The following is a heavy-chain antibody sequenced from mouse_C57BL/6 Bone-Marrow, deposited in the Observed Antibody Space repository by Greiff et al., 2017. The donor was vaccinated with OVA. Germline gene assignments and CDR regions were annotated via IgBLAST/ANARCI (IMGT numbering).Heavy chain of an antibody. J-gene: IGHJ2*01. CDR1: GYTFTSYW. CDR3: ARNPYGSSNEDDD. CDR2: IDPSDSYT. Sequence: QVQLQQPGAELVKPGASVKLSCKASGYTFTSYWMQWVKQRPGQGLEWIGEIDPSDSYTNYNQKFKGKATLTVDTSSRTAYMQLSSLTSEDSAVYYGARNPYGSSNEDDDWGQGTTLTVSS. V-gene: IGHV1-50*01. D-gene: IGHD1-1*01.